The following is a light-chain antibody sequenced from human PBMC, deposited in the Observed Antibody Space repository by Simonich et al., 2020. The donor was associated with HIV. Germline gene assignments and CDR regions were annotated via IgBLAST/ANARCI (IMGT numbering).Light chain of an antibody. Sequence: QSALTQPASVSGSPGQSITISCTGTSSDVWSYNLVSWYQQHPGKAPKLMIYEGSKRPSGVSNRCSGSKSGNTASLTISGLQAEDEADYYCSSYAGSNTVVFGGGTKLTVL. J-gene: IGLJ2*01. CDR1: SSDVWSYNL. CDR2: EGS. CDR3: SSYAGSNTVV. V-gene: IGLV2-14*02.